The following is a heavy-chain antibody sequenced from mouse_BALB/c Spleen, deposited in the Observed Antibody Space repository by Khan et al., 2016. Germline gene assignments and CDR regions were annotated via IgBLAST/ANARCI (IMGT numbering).Heavy chain of an antibody. Sequence: QVQLKESGPGLVAPSQSLSITCTVSGFSLTNSGVHWIRQPPGKGLEWLGVIWPGGSTNYNSALLSRLSITKGNSQNQVFLQMISLQTDDTAMYYCARDDQDYDAWFASWGQGTLVIVSA. CDR2: IWPGGST. V-gene: IGHV2-9*02. CDR1: GFSLTNSG. J-gene: IGHJ3*01. D-gene: IGHD2-4*01. CDR3: ARDDQDYDAWFAS.